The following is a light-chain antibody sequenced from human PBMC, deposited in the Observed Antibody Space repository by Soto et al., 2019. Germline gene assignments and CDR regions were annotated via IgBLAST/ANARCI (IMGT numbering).Light chain of an antibody. CDR1: SSDVGSYNY. J-gene: IGLJ2*01. CDR3: SSYTTSSPHVV. Sequence: QSALTQPASVSGSPGQSITISCTGTSSDVGSYNYVSWYQQYPGKAPKLMIYDVSNRPSGVSYRFSGSKSGNTASLTISGHEAEDEADYYCSSYTTSSPHVVFGGGTKLTVL. CDR2: DVS. V-gene: IGLV2-14*01.